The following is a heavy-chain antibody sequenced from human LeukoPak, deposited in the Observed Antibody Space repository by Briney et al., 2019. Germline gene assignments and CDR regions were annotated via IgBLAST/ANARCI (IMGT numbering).Heavy chain of an antibody. D-gene: IGHD3/OR15-3a*01. CDR2: ISSSSNYI. J-gene: IGHJ2*01. V-gene: IGHV3-21*04. Sequence: PGGSLRLSCAASGFTFSSYSMNWVRQAPGKGLEWVSSISSSSNYIYYADSVKGRFTISRDNARNSLYLQMNSLRAEDMALYYCARRGLPGYFDLWGRGTLVTVSS. CDR3: ARRGLPGYFDL. CDR1: GFTFSSYS.